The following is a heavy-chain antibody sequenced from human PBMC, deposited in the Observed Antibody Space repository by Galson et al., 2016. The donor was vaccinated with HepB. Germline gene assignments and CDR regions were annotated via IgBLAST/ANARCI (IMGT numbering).Heavy chain of an antibody. CDR2: ISGSGGST. V-gene: IGHV3-23*01. D-gene: IGHD3-22*01. J-gene: IGHJ4*02. CDR3: AKLTMIIVVTPHFDS. Sequence: SLRLSCAASGFIFSNYAMSWVRQVPGKGLEWVSAISGSGGSTHYADSVKGRFTISRDNSKSTLYLEMNSLRADDTAIYYCAKLTMIIVVTPHFDSWGQGTLVTVSS. CDR1: GFIFSNYA.